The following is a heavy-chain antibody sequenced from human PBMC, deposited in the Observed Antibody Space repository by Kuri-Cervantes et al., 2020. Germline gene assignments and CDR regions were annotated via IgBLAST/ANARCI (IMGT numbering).Heavy chain of an antibody. CDR1: GFTFSAHY. Sequence: GESLKISCVASGFTFSAHYMSWIRQAPGKGLEWVAYISGSGGDINYADSVKGRFTISRDNAKNSLYLQMNSLRAEDMAVYYCARDRGDWGQGTLVTVSS. V-gene: IGHV3-11*01. J-gene: IGHJ4*02. CDR3: ARDRGD. D-gene: IGHD3-3*01. CDR2: ISGSGGDI.